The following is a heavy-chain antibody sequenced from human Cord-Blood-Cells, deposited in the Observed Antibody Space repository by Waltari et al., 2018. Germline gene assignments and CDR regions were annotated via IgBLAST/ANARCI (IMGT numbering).Heavy chain of an antibody. CDR3: ARDDNDFWSGYYAFDI. D-gene: IGHD3-3*01. CDR2: ISAYNGNT. CDR1: GYTFTSYG. J-gene: IGHJ3*02. Sequence: QVQLVQSGAEVKKPGASVKVSCKASGYTFTSYGISWVRQAPGQGLEWLGWISAYNGNTNYAQKLQGRVTMTTDTSTSTAYMELRSLRSDDTAVYYCARDDNDFWSGYYAFDIWGQGTMVIVSS. V-gene: IGHV1-18*01.